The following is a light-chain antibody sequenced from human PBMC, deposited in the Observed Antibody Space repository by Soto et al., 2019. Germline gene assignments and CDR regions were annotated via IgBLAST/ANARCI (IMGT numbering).Light chain of an antibody. CDR2: KIS. V-gene: IGKV2-24*01. Sequence: IVMTQTPLSSAVTLGQPASISCRSSQSLEDSDGNSYLSWLHQRPGQPPRLLIYKISNRLSGVPDRFSGSGAGTVFTLRISRXEADDVGLYYCMQATQFPWTFGQGTKVDTK. CDR1: QSLEDSDGNSY. CDR3: MQATQFPWT. J-gene: IGKJ1*01.